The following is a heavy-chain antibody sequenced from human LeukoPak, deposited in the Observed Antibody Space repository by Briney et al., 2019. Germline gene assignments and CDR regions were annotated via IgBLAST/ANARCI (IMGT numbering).Heavy chain of an antibody. CDR2: IYYSGST. CDR1: GDSISSYY. J-gene: IGHJ4*02. Sequence: PSETLSLTCTVSGDSISSYYWSWIRQPPGKGLEWIGYIYYSGSTNYNPSLKSRVTISVDTSKNQLSLKLSSVTAADTAVYYCARQAHLDYFDYWGQGTLVTVSS. CDR3: ARQAHLDYFDY. V-gene: IGHV4-59*08.